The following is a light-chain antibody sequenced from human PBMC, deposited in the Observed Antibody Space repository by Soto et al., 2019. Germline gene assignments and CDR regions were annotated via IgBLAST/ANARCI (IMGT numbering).Light chain of an antibody. CDR1: QSVSSY. V-gene: IGKV3-15*01. CDR2: GAS. J-gene: IGKJ3*01. CDR3: QQYNNWPFT. Sequence: EIVMTQSPATLSVSPGEGATLSCRASQSVSSYLAWYQQKPGQAPRLLIHGASTRATGVPASFSGSGSGTEFTLTISSLQSEDLAIYYCQQYNNWPFTFGPGTKVDIK.